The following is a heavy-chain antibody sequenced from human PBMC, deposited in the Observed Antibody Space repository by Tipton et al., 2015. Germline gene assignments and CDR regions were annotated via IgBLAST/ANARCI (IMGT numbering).Heavy chain of an antibody. J-gene: IGHJ4*02. Sequence: TLSLTCSVSGGSVTSNNYFWSWIRQPPGKGLEWIGYIYYSGNTYYNPSLKSRVTISVDTSKSQFSLKLTSVTAADTAVYYCARVKVATMLYYFDYWGQGTLVTVSS. CDR1: GGSVTSNNYF. D-gene: IGHD5-12*01. CDR3: ARVKVATMLYYFDY. CDR2: IYYSGNT. V-gene: IGHV4-31*03.